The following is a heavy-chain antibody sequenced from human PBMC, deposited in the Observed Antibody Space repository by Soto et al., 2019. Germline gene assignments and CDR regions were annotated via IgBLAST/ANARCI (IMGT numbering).Heavy chain of an antibody. CDR2: ISAYNGNT. Sequence: QVQLVQSGAEVKKPGASVKVSCKASGYTFTNFGISWVRQAPGQGLEWMGWISAYNGNTNYAQNXQXXXTXXTDTSTSTAYMDLRSLKSEDTAVYYWARGGTPIDYWGQGTLVTVSS. CDR1: GYTFTNFG. J-gene: IGHJ4*02. D-gene: IGHD3-16*01. V-gene: IGHV1-18*01. CDR3: ARGGTPIDY.